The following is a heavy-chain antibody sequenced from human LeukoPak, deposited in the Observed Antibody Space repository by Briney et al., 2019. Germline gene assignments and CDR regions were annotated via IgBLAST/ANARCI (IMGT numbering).Heavy chain of an antibody. CDR2: ISGSGGGT. CDR3: AKPAYCGGDCSTFYFDY. V-gene: IGHV3-23*01. J-gene: IGHJ4*02. Sequence: GGSLRLSCAASGVTFRIYAMSWVRQAPGKGLEWVSTISGSGGGTYYADSVKGRFTISRDNSKNTLYLQMNSLRAEDTAVYYCAKPAYCGGDCSTFYFDYWGQGALVTVSS. D-gene: IGHD2-21*02. CDR1: GVTFRIYA.